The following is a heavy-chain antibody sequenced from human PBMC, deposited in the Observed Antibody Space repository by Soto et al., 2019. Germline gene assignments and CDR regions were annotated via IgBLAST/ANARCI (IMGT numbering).Heavy chain of an antibody. J-gene: IGHJ6*02. CDR2: INPNSGGT. Sequence: VKVSFKASGYTFTGYYMHWVRQAPGQGLEWMGWINPNSGGTNYAQKFQGRVTMTRDTSISTAYMELSRLRSDDTAVYYCARGGIAAAGRYYYYGMDVWGQGTTVTVSS. V-gene: IGHV1-2*02. CDR1: GYTFTGYY. CDR3: ARGGIAAAGRYYYYGMDV. D-gene: IGHD6-13*01.